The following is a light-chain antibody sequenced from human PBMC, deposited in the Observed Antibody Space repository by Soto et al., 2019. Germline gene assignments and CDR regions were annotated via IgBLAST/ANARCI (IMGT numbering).Light chain of an antibody. V-gene: IGKV3-20*01. J-gene: IGKJ2*01. Sequence: ETVLTQSPGTLSLSPGERATLSCRASQSVTSRYLAWYQQKPGQAPRLPIYGASNRATGIPDRFSGSGSGTEFTLTISRLEPEDFAVYYCQQYITSPPMYTFGQGTKLEIK. CDR3: QQYITSPPMYT. CDR2: GAS. CDR1: QSVTSRY.